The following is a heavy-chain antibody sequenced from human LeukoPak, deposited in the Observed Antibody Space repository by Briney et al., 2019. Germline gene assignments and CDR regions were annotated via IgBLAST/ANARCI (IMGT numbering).Heavy chain of an antibody. J-gene: IGHJ4*02. D-gene: IGHD6-13*01. CDR3: ATSSYYSSSSIDY. CDR1: GHTLSELS. CDR2: FDPEDGET. V-gene: IGHV1-24*01. Sequence: GASVKVSCKVSGHTLSELSMHWVRQAPGKGLEWMGGFDPEDGETIYAQKFQGRVTMTEDTSTDTAYMELSSLRSEDTAVYYCATSSYYSSSSIDYWGQGTLVTVSS.